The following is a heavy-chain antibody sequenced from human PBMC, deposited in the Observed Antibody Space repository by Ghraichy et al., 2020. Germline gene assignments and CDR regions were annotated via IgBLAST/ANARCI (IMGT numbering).Heavy chain of an antibody. Sequence: ESLNISCAVSGYSISSGYYWGWIRQPPGKGLEWIGSIYHSGSTYYNPSLKSRVTISVDTSKNQFSLKLSSVTAADTAVYYCARAYISPDDAWFDPWGQGTLVTVSS. J-gene: IGHJ5*02. CDR1: GYSISSGYY. CDR3: ARAYISPDDAWFDP. CDR2: IYHSGST. V-gene: IGHV4-38-2*01. D-gene: IGHD3-16*01.